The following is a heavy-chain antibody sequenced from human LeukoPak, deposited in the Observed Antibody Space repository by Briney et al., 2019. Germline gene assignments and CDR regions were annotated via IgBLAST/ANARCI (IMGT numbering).Heavy chain of an antibody. Sequence: PGGSLRLSCAASGFTFSSYAMHWVRQAPGKGLEWVAVISYDGSNKYYADSVKGRFTISRDNSKNTLYLQMNSLRAEDTAVYYCASPYCSSTSCHPWGQGTLVTVPS. V-gene: IGHV3-30-3*01. CDR2: ISYDGSNK. CDR3: ASPYCSSTSCHP. J-gene: IGHJ5*02. CDR1: GFTFSSYA. D-gene: IGHD2-2*01.